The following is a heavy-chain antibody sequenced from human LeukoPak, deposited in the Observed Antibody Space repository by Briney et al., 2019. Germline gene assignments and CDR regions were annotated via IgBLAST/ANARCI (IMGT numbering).Heavy chain of an antibody. D-gene: IGHD1-26*01. CDR3: ARGARGSYSY. CDR1: GGSISSSSYY. Sequence: ETLSLTCTVSGGSISSSSYYWGWIRQPPGKGLEWIGSIYYSGSTYYNPSLKSRVTISVDTSKNQFSLKLSSVTAADTAVYYCARGARGSYSYWGQGTLVTVSS. J-gene: IGHJ4*02. V-gene: IGHV4-39*07. CDR2: IYYSGST.